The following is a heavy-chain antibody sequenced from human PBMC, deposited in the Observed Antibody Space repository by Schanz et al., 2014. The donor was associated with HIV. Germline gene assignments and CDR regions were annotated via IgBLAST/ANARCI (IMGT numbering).Heavy chain of an antibody. CDR2: MNPGSGNT. V-gene: IGHV1-8*02. CDR3: AREKTTLNWFDP. Sequence: QVWLVQSGAEVKKPGASVRVSCKASGYNFGNLDINWVRQATGQGLEWLGWMNPGSGNTGYAWKFQGRVTMTRDTSIRTAYMELSSLRSDDTAVYFCAREKTTLNWFDPWGQGTLVTVSS. J-gene: IGHJ5*02. CDR1: GYNFGNLD.